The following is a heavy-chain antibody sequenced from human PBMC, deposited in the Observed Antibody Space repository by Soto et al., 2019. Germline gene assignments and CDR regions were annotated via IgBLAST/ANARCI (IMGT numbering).Heavy chain of an antibody. D-gene: IGHD3-22*01. Sequence: QVQLVESGGGVVQPGRSLRLSCAASGFTFSSYGMHWVRQAPGKGLEWVAVIWYDGSNKYYADSVKGRFTISRDNSKNTLYLQMNSLRAEDTAVYYCASGSGYLPYFDYWGQGTLVTVSS. CDR1: GFTFSSYG. CDR2: IWYDGSNK. V-gene: IGHV3-33*01. J-gene: IGHJ4*02. CDR3: ASGSGYLPYFDY.